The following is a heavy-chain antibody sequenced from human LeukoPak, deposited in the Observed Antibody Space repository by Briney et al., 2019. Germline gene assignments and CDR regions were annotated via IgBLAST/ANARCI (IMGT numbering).Heavy chain of an antibody. CDR3: SRPRGSLWFGEN. CDR2: INHSGST. J-gene: IGHJ4*02. CDR1: GGSFSGYY. Sequence: SETLSLTCAVYGGSFSGYYWSWIRQPPGKGLEWIGEINHSGSTNYNPSLKSRVTISVDTSKNQFSLKLSSVTAADTAVYYCSRPRGSLWFGENWGQGTLVAVSS. V-gene: IGHV4-34*01. D-gene: IGHD3-10*01.